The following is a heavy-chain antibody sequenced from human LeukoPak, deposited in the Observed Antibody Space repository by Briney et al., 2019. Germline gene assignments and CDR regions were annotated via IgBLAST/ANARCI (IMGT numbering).Heavy chain of an antibody. D-gene: IGHD7-27*01. CDR1: GGSIDTYY. Sequence: PSENLSLTCSVSGGSIDTYYWSWIRQSPGKGLEWIGYIYYFGNTDYNPSLKSRVTISVDTSKNQFSLNLRSVTAADTAVYYCAELGSPRAFWGQGILVRVSS. CDR2: IYYFGNT. CDR3: AELGSPRAF. V-gene: IGHV4-59*01. J-gene: IGHJ4*02.